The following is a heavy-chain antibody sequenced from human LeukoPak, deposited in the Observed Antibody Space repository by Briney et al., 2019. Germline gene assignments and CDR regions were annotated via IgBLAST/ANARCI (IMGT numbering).Heavy chain of an antibody. CDR3: ARGGRDGYNWALFDY. J-gene: IGHJ4*02. D-gene: IGHD5-24*01. CDR2: ISAYNGNT. V-gene: IGHV1-18*01. Sequence: AASVKVSCKASGYTFTSYGISWVRQAPGQGLEWMGWISAYNGNTNYAQKLQGRVTMTTDTSTSTAYMELRSLRSDDTAVYYCARGGRDGYNWALFDYWGQGTLVTVSS. CDR1: GYTFTSYG.